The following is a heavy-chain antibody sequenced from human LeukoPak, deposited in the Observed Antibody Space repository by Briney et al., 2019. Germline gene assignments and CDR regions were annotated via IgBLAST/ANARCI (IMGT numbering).Heavy chain of an antibody. CDR1: GFTFSSYA. CDR3: VKNWDY. D-gene: IGHD2/OR15-2a*01. J-gene: IGHJ4*02. CDR2: IRQDGSEK. Sequence: PGGSLRLSCAASGFTFSSYAMSWVRQAPGKGLEWVANIRQDGSEKYYVDSVKGRFTISRDNAKNSLYLQMNSLRAEDTAVYYCVKNWDYWGQGSLVTVSS. V-gene: IGHV3-7*01.